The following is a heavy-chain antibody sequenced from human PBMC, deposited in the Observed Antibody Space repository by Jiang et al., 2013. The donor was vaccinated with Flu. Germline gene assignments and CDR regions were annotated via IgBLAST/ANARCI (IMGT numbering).Heavy chain of an antibody. CDR2: INHSGST. CDR1: GGSFSGYY. J-gene: IGHJ6*02. V-gene: IGHV4-34*01. D-gene: IGHD3-3*01. Sequence: ETLSLTCAVYGGSFSGYYWSWIRQPPGKGLEWIGEINHSGSTNYNPSLKSRVTISVDTSKNQFSLKLSSVTAADTAVYYCARLRIFGVVRGMDVWGQGTTVTVSS. CDR3: ARLRIFGVVRGMDV.